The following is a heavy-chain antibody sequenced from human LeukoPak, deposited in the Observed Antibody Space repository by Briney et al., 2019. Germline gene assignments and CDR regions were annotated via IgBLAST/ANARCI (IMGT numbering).Heavy chain of an antibody. J-gene: IGHJ4*02. V-gene: IGHV4-59*08. CDR1: GGSISSYY. CDR2: IYYSGST. Sequence: KPSETLSLTCTVSGGSISSYYWSWIRQPPGKGLEWIGYIYYSGSTNYNPSLKSRVTISVNTSKNQFSLKLSSETAADTAVYYCASSRGIVGASAILDYWGQGTLVTVSS. CDR3: ASSRGIVGASAILDY. D-gene: IGHD1-26*01.